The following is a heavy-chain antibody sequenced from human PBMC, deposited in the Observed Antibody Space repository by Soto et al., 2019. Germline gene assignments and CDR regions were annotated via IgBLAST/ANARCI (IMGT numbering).Heavy chain of an antibody. V-gene: IGHV4-39*01. CDR3: AGRRAGDYYFDY. J-gene: IGHJ4*02. CDR1: GGSVSSSSYY. CDR2: IYYTGST. Sequence: SETLSLTCTVSGGSVSSSSYYWGWIRQPPGKGLEWIGTIYYTGSTSYSPSLRGRVTISVDTSKTQFSLKVSSVTATDTAVYYCAGRRAGDYYFDYWGQGTLVTVSS. D-gene: IGHD1-26*01.